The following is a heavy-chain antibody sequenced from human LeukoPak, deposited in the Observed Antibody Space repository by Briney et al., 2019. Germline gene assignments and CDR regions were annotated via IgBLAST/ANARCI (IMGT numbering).Heavy chain of an antibody. D-gene: IGHD3-3*01. J-gene: IGHJ4*02. V-gene: IGHV4-34*01. Sequence: PSETLSLTCAVYGGSFSGYYWSWIRQPPGKGLEWIGEINHSGSTNYNPSLKSRVTISVDTSKNQFSLKLSSVTAADTAVYYCARCEYYAFWSGYYTESYYFDYWGQGTLVTVSS. CDR1: GGSFSGYY. CDR2: INHSGST. CDR3: ARCEYYAFWSGYYTESYYFDY.